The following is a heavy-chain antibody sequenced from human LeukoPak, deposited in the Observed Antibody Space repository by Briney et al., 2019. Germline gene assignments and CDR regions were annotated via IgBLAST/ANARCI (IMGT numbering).Heavy chain of an antibody. V-gene: IGHV3-23*01. CDR1: GFTFSSYA. CDR2: ISGSGSYT. CDR3: AKVSSTALVTWFFDC. D-gene: IGHD5-18*01. Sequence: GGSLRLTCAASGFTFSSYAMSWVCQAPGKGLEWVAVISGSGSYTYYAGSVKGRFTISRDSSKNTLYLQMNSLRAEDTAVYYCAKVSSTALVTWFFDCWGQGTLVTVSS. J-gene: IGHJ4*02.